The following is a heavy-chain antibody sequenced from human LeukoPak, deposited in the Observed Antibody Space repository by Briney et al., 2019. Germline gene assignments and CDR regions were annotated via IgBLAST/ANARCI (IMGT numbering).Heavy chain of an antibody. CDR2: MNQDGIEK. J-gene: IGHJ5*02. CDR1: GFTFSNYW. V-gene: IGHV3-7*01. Sequence: GGSLRLSCAASGFTFSNYWMSWLRQAPGKGLECVANMNQDGIEKYYVDSVEGRFTISRDNAKKSLYLQMNSLRAEDTAVYYCARGRGNWFDPWGQGTLVTVSS. CDR3: ARGRGNWFDP. D-gene: IGHD3-10*01.